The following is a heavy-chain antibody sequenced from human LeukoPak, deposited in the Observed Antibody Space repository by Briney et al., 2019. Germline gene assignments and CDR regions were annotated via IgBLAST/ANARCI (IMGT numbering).Heavy chain of an antibody. Sequence: ASVKVSCKASGYTFTSYGISWVRQAPGQGLEWMGWISAYNGNTNYAQKLQGRVTMTTDTSTSTAYMELRSLRSDDTAVYYCARRYYYDSSGSDFWYMDVWGKGTTVTVSS. J-gene: IGHJ6*03. V-gene: IGHV1-18*01. D-gene: IGHD3-22*01. CDR1: GYTFTSYG. CDR3: ARRYYYDSSGSDFWYMDV. CDR2: ISAYNGNT.